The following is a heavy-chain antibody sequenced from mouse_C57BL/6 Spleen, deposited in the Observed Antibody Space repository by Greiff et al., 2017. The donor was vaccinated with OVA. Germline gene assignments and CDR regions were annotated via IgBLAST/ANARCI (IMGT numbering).Heavy chain of an antibody. CDR1: GYTFTSYW. CDR2: IDPSDSET. V-gene: IGHV1-52*01. CDR3: ARFKGIYYDYHYYAMDY. D-gene: IGHD2-4*01. Sequence: QVQLQQPGAELVRPGSSVKLSCKASGYTFTSYWMHWVKQRPIQGLEWIGNIDPSDSETHYNQKFKDKATLTVDKSSSTAYMQLSSLTSEDSAVYYCARFKGIYYDYHYYAMDYWGQGTSVTVSS. J-gene: IGHJ4*01.